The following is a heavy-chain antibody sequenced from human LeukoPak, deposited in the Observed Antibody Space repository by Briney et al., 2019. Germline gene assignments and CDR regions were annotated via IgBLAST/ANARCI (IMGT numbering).Heavy chain of an antibody. CDR1: GFTFSIYS. CDR2: ISSSSSTI. Sequence: GGSLRLSCAASGFTFSIYSMNWVRQAPGKGLEWLSYISSSSSTIYYADSVKGRFTISRDNAKNSLYLQMNSLRAEDTAVYYCARDRYSSAWYGNGFDIWGQGTMVTVSS. CDR3: ARDRYSSAWYGNGFDI. D-gene: IGHD6-19*01. J-gene: IGHJ3*02. V-gene: IGHV3-48*01.